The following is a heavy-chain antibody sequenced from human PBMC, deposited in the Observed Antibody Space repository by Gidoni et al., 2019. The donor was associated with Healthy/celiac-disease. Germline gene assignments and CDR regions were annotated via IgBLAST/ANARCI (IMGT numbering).Heavy chain of an antibody. CDR1: GYTFTGYY. CDR3: ARAPRYSSSIGRREKYYYYMDV. V-gene: IGHV1-2*02. Sequence: QVQLVQSGAEVKKPGASVKVSCKASGYTFTGYYLHWVRQAPGQGLEWMGWINPNSGGTNYAQKFQGRVTMTRDTSISTAYMELSRLRSDDTAVYYCARAPRYSSSIGRREKYYYYMDVWGKGTTVTVSS. J-gene: IGHJ6*03. D-gene: IGHD6-6*01. CDR2: INPNSGGT.